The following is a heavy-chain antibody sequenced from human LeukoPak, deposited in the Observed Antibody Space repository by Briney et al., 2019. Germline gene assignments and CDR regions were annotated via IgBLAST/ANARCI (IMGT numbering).Heavy chain of an antibody. CDR2: INHSGST. CDR1: GGSFSGYY. Sequence: SETLSLTCAVYGGSFSGYYWSWIRQPPGKGLEWIGEINHSGSTNYNPSLKSRVTISVDTSKNQFSLKLSSVTAADTAVYYCARGSHYYDSSGYYPLPSDYWGQGTLVTVSS. J-gene: IGHJ4*02. V-gene: IGHV4-34*01. D-gene: IGHD3-22*01. CDR3: ARGSHYYDSSGYYPLPSDY.